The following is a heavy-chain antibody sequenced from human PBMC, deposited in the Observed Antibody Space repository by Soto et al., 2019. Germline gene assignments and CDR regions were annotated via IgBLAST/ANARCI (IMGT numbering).Heavy chain of an antibody. D-gene: IGHD3-10*01. CDR1: GGSISSSSYY. CDR2: IYYSGST. V-gene: IGHV4-39*01. J-gene: IGHJ4*02. Sequence: SETLSLTCTVSGGSISSSSYYWGWIRQPPGKGLEWIGSIYYSGSTYYNPSLKSRVTISVDTSKNQFSLKLNSMTAADTAVYYCARHNYGSGSTYFDYWGQGTLVTVSS. CDR3: ARHNYGSGSTYFDY.